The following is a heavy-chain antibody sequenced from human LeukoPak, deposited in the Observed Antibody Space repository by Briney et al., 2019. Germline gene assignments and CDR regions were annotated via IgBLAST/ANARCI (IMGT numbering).Heavy chain of an antibody. V-gene: IGHV1-8*01. D-gene: IGHD6-19*01. CDR1: RYTFTSYD. CDR2: TNPNSGNT. J-gene: IGHJ4*02. CDR3: ACRSSGWRIDY. Sequence: ASVKVSCKASRYTFTSYDINWVRQATGQGLEWMGWTNPNSGNTGYAQKFQGRVTMTRNTSISTAYMELSSLRSEDTAVYYCACRSSGWRIDYWGQGTLVTVSS.